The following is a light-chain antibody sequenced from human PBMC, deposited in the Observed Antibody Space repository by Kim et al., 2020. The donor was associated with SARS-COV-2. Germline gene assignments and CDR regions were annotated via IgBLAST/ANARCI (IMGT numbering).Light chain of an antibody. J-gene: IGKJ4*01. CDR2: LGF. Sequence: PASVSCRSSQSRRHGNGYDYLDWYVQRPGQSPQVLIYLGFNRASGVPDRFSGSASGTDFTLKISRVDAEDVGVYYCMQHLQNPETFAGGTKVDIK. CDR1: QSRRHGNGYDY. CDR3: MQHLQNPET. V-gene: IGKV2-28*01.